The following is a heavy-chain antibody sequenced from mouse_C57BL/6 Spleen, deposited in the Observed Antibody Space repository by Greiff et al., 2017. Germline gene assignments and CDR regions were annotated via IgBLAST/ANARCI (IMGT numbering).Heavy chain of an antibody. D-gene: IGHD2-2*01. CDR1: GFSFNTYA. V-gene: IGHV10-1*01. CDR2: IRSKSNNYAT. J-gene: IGHJ3*01. CDR3: VRHEDYYGYDGEGPWFAY. Sequence: EVQVVESGGGLVQPKGSLKLSCAASGFSFNTYAMNWVRQAPGKGLEWVARIRSKSNNYATYYADSVKDRFTISRDDSESMLYLQMNNLKTEDTAMDYCVRHEDYYGYDGEGPWFAYWGQGTLVTVSA.